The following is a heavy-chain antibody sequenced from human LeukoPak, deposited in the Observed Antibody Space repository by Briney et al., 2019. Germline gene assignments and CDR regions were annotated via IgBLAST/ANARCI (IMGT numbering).Heavy chain of an antibody. V-gene: IGHV4-4*07. CDR2: IHASEIT. CDR3: ARDLGINTGWYGFDS. CDR1: GGSINVDYITDY. Sequence: PSETLSLTCNVSGGSINVDYITDYWSSIRQPAGKGLEWIGRIHASEITSYNPSFRGRVTVSLDKSMNQVSLHLASVTAADTAVYYCARDLGINTGWYGFDSWGLGILVTVSS. D-gene: IGHD6-19*01. J-gene: IGHJ4*02.